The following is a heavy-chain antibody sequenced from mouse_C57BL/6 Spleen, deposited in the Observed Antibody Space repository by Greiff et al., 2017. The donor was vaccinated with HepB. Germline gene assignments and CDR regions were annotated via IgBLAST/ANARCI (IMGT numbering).Heavy chain of an antibody. CDR1: GYTFTSFW. V-gene: IGHV1-7*01. J-gene: IGHJ1*01. CDR3: ARKGYDGDWYLDV. Sequence: VKLQESGAELAKPGSSVKLSCKASGYTFTSFWMHWVKQRPGQGLDWIGYINPSSGYTKYNQKVKDKATLTADKSSSTAYMQLSSLTYEDSAVYYCARKGYDGDWYLDVWGEGTTVTMSS. CDR2: INPSSGYT. D-gene: IGHD2-12*01.